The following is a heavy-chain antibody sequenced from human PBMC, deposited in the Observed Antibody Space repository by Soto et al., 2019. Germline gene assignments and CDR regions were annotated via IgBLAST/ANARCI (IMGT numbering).Heavy chain of an antibody. D-gene: IGHD2-15*01. J-gene: IGHJ4*02. Sequence: EVLLVQSGGGLVQPGGSLRLSCAPSGLSVTSNYMAWVRQAPGKGLEWVSVIYSGSTTHHADSVKGRFTISRDSSSNTLYLQMRSVRVEDTALYYCARGYWVEGYGAGTYFDYWGQGTLVTVSS. V-gene: IGHV3-66*01. CDR2: IYSGSTT. CDR1: GLSVTSNY. CDR3: ARGYWVEGYGAGTYFDY.